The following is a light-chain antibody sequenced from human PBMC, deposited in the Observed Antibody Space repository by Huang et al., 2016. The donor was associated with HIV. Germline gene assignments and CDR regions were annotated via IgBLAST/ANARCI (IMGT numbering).Light chain of an antibody. J-gene: IGKJ2*01. V-gene: IGKV4-1*01. CDR1: NALLFNATNKSY. Sequence: DIVMTQSPDSLTVSLGERATINCKSSNALLFNATNKSYLAWYQQRPKRPPKLLIYWASTRASAVPDRFSGSGSGTDFTLTIDSLQAEDMAVYFCQQYYTNYYTFGQGTKLEIQ. CDR3: QQYYTNYYT. CDR2: WAS.